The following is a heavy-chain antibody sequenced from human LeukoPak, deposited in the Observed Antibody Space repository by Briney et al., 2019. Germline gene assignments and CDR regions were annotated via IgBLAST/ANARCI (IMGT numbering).Heavy chain of an antibody. D-gene: IGHD6-6*01. Sequence: GGSLRLSWAVSGFTFSSNWMYWVRQAPGKGLVWVSRISSDGSSATYADSVKGRFTISRDNDKNTLYLQMNSLRAEDTAVYYCTTFVVIAAGWGHGTLVTVAS. CDR3: TTFVVIAAG. CDR1: GFTFSSNW. J-gene: IGHJ4*01. CDR2: ISSDGSSA. V-gene: IGHV3-74*01.